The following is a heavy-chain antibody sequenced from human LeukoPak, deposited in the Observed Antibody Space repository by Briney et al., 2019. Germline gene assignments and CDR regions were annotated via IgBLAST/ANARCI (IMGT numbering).Heavy chain of an antibody. V-gene: IGHV3-48*04. CDR1: GFSLSSYN. D-gene: IGHD3-10*01. J-gene: IGHJ3*02. Sequence: GGSLRLSCVASGFSLSSYNMNWVRQAPGKGLEWVSYISSSGSTIYYADSVKGRFTISRDNAKNSLYLQMNSLRAEDTAVYYCARVRITAFDIWGQGTMVTVSS. CDR3: ARVRITAFDI. CDR2: ISSSGSTI.